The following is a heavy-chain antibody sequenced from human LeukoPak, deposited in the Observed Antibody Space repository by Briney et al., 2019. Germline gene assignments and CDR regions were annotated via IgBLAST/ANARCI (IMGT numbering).Heavy chain of an antibody. D-gene: IGHD2-15*01. J-gene: IGHJ3*02. CDR2: IDPSGGST. CDR3: ASSAGSGGFVTAFDI. V-gene: IGHV1-46*01. CDR1: GYTFTSYY. Sequence: ASVKVSCKASGYTFTSYYMYWVRQAPGQGLEWMGIIDPSGGSTSYTQKFQGRVTMTRDTSTSTVYMELSSLRSEDTAVYYCASSAGSGGFVTAFDIWGQGTMVTVSS.